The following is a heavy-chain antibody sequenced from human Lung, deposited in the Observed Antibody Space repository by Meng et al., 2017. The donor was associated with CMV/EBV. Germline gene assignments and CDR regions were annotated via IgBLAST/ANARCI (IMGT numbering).Heavy chain of an antibody. CDR3: ARAEGSSSAPGRNWFDP. D-gene: IGHD6-6*01. CDR2: IIPIFGTA. J-gene: IGHJ5*02. Sequence: SVXVSXKASGGTFSSYAISWVRQAPGQGLEWMGGIIPIFGTANYAQKFQGRVTITTDESTSTAYMELSSLRSEDTAVYYCARAEGSSSAPGRNWFDPWGQGTXVTVSS. CDR1: GGTFSSYA. V-gene: IGHV1-69*05.